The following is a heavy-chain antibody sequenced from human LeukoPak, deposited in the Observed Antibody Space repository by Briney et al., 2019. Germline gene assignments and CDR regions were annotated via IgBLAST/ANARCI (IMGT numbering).Heavy chain of an antibody. CDR1: GFTFTSYV. Sequence: GGPLRLSCAASGFTFTSYVTHWVRQAPGKGLEYVSAISSDGRSTYYSNSVKGRFTVSRDNSKNMLYLQMGSLRAEDMAVYFCARVEMATTHFDYWGQGTLVTVSS. CDR3: ARVEMATTHFDY. V-gene: IGHV3-64*01. D-gene: IGHD5-24*01. J-gene: IGHJ4*02. CDR2: ISSDGRST.